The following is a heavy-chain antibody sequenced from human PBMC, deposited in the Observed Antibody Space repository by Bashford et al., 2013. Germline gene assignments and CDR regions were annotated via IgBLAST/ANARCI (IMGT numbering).Heavy chain of an antibody. D-gene: IGHD2-21*01. Sequence: VRQAPGKGLEWVGRILSKTKGGTVDYAAPVEGRFTLSRDDSRSMVYLQMNSLKTEDTAVYYCTSTVTTGDSYYCARGALTKSGYKSWYYLDYWGQGALVTVSS. CDR3: TSTVTTGDSYYCARGALTKSGYKSWYYLDY. CDR2: ILSKTKGGTV. V-gene: IGHV3-15*01. J-gene: IGHJ4*02.